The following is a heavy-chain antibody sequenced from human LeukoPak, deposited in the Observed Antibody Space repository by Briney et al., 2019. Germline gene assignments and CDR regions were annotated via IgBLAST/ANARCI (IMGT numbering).Heavy chain of an antibody. CDR3: ARDPTAITGFIAAAGTEDY. D-gene: IGHD6-13*01. Sequence: SETLSLTCTVSGGSISSSNYYWGWIRQPPGKGLEWIGSIYYSGSTYYNPSLKSRVTISVDTSKNQFSLKLSSVTAADTAVYYCARDPTAITGFIAAAGTEDYWGQGTLVTVSS. V-gene: IGHV4-39*07. CDR2: IYYSGST. CDR1: GGSISSSNYY. J-gene: IGHJ4*02.